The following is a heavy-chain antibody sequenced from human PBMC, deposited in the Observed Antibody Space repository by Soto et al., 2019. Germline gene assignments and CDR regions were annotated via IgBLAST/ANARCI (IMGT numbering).Heavy chain of an antibody. CDR3: AKLEYSYGSNFDY. D-gene: IGHD5-18*01. CDR1: GFTFSSYA. Sequence: LRLSCAASGFTFSSYAMSWLRQAPGKGLEWVSAISGSGGSTYYADSVKGRFTISRDNSKNTLYLQMNSLRAEDTAVYYCAKLEYSYGSNFDYWGQGTLVTVSS. J-gene: IGHJ4*02. CDR2: ISGSGGST. V-gene: IGHV3-23*01.